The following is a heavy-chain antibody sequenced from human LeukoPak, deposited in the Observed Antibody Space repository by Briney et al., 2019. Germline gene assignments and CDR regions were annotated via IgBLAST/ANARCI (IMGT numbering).Heavy chain of an antibody. Sequence: GGTLRLSCAASGFSLASYDMNWVRQAAGNGLEWVSSISFSSTYIYYRASVKGRFTISRDNAKNSLYLEMNNLRDEDTAVYYCARADCPSSTCYLRRSWFDPWGQGTLVTVSS. CDR1: GFSLASYD. J-gene: IGHJ5*02. V-gene: IGHV3-21*06. D-gene: IGHD2-2*01. CDR3: ARADCPSSTCYLRRSWFDP. CDR2: ISFSSTYI.